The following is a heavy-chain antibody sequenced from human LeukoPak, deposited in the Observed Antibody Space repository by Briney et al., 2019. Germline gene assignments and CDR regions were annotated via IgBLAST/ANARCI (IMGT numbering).Heavy chain of an antibody. Sequence: PSETLSLTCVVSGGSISRGSYYWNWIRQPAGKGLEWMGRIYNSGSTNYNPSLKSRVTISVDKSKNQFSLKLSSVTAADTAVYYCARVHINDYDSSGYSDYWGQGTLVTVSS. V-gene: IGHV4-61*02. J-gene: IGHJ4*02. CDR3: ARVHINDYDSSGYSDY. CDR2: IYNSGST. CDR1: GGSISRGSYY. D-gene: IGHD3-22*01.